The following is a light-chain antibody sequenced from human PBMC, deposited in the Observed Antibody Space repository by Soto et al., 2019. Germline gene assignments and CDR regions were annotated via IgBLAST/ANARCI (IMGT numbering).Light chain of an antibody. Sequence: DIQLTQYPSFLSASIGDRVTITCRASQVIGIYLAWYQQKPGKAPKLLISAASTLQSGVPSRLSGSGSGTDFTLTISSLKPEDFATYYCQQLVSYPQFGGGTKVDI. V-gene: IGKV1-9*01. CDR2: AAS. CDR1: QVIGIY. J-gene: IGKJ4*02. CDR3: QQLVSYPQ.